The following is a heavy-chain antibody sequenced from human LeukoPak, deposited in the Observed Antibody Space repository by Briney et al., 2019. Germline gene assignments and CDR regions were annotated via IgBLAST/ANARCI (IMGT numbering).Heavy chain of an antibody. CDR3: ARDRPSYYYDTTSPLGY. CDR1: GYTFTIYD. V-gene: IGHV1-8*01. Sequence: ASVKVSCKASGYTFTIYDINWVRQATGQGLEWMGWMNPNSGNTGYAQKFQGRVTMTTDTSTSTAYMELRRLRSDDTAVYYCARDRPSYYYDTTSPLGYWGQGTLVTVSS. D-gene: IGHD3-22*01. CDR2: MNPNSGNT. J-gene: IGHJ4*02.